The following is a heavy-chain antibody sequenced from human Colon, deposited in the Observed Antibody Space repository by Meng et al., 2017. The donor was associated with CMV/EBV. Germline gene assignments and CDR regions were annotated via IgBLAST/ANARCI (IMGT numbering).Heavy chain of an antibody. V-gene: IGHV3-48*03. CDR1: GFTFRTYE. J-gene: IGHJ5*02. D-gene: IGHD6-13*01. CDR3: ARDPAPTEHSSSWFGTWFKP. Sequence: GGSLRLSCAASGFTFRTYEMHWVRQAPGKGLEWLSSISSSGATIYYADSVKGRFTISRDDAENSLYLEMNSLRDEDTAAYYCARDPAPTEHSSSWFGTWFKPWAREPWSPSPQ. CDR2: ISSSGATI.